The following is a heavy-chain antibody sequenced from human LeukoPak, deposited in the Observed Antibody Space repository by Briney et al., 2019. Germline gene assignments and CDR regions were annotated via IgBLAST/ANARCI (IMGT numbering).Heavy chain of an antibody. CDR3: ASGGNIVVVPEGPMDV. Sequence: GRSLRLSCAASGFTFSSYAMHWVRQAPGKGLEWVAVITYDGSNKYYADSVKGRFTISRDNSKNTLYLQMNSLRAEDTAVYYCASGGNIVVVPEGPMDVWGQGTTVTVSS. CDR1: GFTFSSYA. CDR2: ITYDGSNK. D-gene: IGHD2-15*01. V-gene: IGHV3-30-3*01. J-gene: IGHJ6*02.